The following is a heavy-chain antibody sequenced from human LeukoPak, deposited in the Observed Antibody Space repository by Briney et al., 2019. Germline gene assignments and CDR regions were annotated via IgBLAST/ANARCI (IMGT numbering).Heavy chain of an antibody. CDR3: ARDFNVGATDY. CDR2: ISAYNGNT. Sequence: ASVKVSCKASGYTFTGYYMHWVRQAPGQGLEWMGWISAYNGNTNYAQKLQGRVTMTTDTSTSTAYMELRSLRSDDTAVYYCARDFNVGATDYWGQGTLVTVSS. J-gene: IGHJ4*02. CDR1: GYTFTGYY. V-gene: IGHV1-18*04. D-gene: IGHD1-26*01.